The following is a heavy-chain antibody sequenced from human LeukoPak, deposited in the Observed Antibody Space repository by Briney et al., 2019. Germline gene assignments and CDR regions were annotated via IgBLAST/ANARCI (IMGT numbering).Heavy chain of an antibody. CDR2: IYYSGST. V-gene: IGHV4-39*07. Sequence: SETLSLTCTVSGGAISSSTYYWVWIRQPPGKGLEWIGSIYYSGSTYYNPSLKSRVTISVDTSKNQFSLNLSSVTAADTAVYYCASTHYYDSSGYYNYWGQGTLITVSS. D-gene: IGHD3-22*01. CDR1: GGAISSSTYY. CDR3: ASTHYYDSSGYYNY. J-gene: IGHJ4*02.